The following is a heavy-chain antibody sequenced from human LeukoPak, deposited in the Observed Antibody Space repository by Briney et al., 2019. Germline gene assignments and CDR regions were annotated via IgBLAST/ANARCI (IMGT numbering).Heavy chain of an antibody. J-gene: IGHJ4*02. D-gene: IGHD3-22*01. Sequence: SETLSLTCTVSGGSISSYYWSWIRQPPGKGLEWIGYIYYSGSTNYNPSLKSRVTISVDSSKNQFSLKLSSVTAADTAVYYCAREAIDIYDSSGYFNYWGQGTLVTVSS. V-gene: IGHV4-59*12. CDR2: IYYSGST. CDR3: AREAIDIYDSSGYFNY. CDR1: GGSISSYY.